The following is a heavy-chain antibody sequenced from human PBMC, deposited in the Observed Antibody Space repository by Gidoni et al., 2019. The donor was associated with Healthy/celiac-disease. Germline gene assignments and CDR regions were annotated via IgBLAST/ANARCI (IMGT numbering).Heavy chain of an antibody. J-gene: IGHJ6*02. CDR1: GFTFSTAW. V-gene: IGHV3-15*07. Sequence: EVQQLESGGGLVKPGGSLRLSCAASGFTFSTAWMNSVRQGPGKGLEWVGRIKSKTDGGTTDYAAPVKGRFTISRDDSKNTLYLQMNSLKTEDTAVYYCTTVPIYCSGGSCYSNYYYGMDVWGQGTTVTVSS. CDR3: TTVPIYCSGGSCYSNYYYGMDV. D-gene: IGHD2-15*01. CDR2: IKSKTDGGTT.